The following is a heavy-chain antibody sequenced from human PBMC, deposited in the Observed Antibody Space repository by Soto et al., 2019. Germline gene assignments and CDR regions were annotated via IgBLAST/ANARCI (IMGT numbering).Heavy chain of an antibody. V-gene: IGHV3-73*01. CDR1: GFTFSDAA. Sequence: EVQLVESGGGLVQPGGSLKLSCAASGFTFSDAAMHWVRQASGKGLEWVGRIRSKANSYATAYAASVKGRFTISRDDSKNTAYLQMNSPKIEDTAVYYCIRHLSDYWGQGTLVTVSS. J-gene: IGHJ4*02. CDR2: IRSKANSYAT. CDR3: IRHLSDY.